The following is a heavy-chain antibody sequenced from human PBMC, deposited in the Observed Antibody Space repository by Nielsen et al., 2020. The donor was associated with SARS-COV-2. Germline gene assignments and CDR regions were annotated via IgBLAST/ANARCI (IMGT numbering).Heavy chain of an antibody. V-gene: IGHV4-4*02. J-gene: IGHJ4*02. CDR2: IYHSGST. Sequence: WIRQPPGKGLEWIGEIYHSGSTNYNPSLKSRVTISVDTSKNQFSLNLSSVTAADTAVYYCARAQMVRGVMRRAHYYFDYWGQGTLVTVSS. CDR3: ARAQMVRGVMRRAHYYFDY. D-gene: IGHD3-10*01.